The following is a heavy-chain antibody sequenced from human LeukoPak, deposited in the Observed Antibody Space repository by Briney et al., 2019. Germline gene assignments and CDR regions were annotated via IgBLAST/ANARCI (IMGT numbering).Heavy chain of an antibody. Sequence: GGSLRLSCAASGFTFTNYAMSWVRQAPGKGLEWVSSISNIGGGTYYADSMKSRFTISRDNSKNTLYLQMNSLRTEDTALYYCAKDYYWGQGTLVTVSS. V-gene: IGHV3-23*01. CDR2: ISNIGGGT. CDR1: GFTFTNYA. J-gene: IGHJ4*02. CDR3: AKDYY.